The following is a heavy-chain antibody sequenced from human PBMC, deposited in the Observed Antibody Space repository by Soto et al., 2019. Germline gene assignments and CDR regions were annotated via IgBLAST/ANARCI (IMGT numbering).Heavy chain of an antibody. CDR3: ARDQGITTFGVYSMYYYGMDV. CDR1: GYTFTNSG. CDR2: ISTDNGNT. D-gene: IGHD3-3*01. J-gene: IGHJ6*02. Sequence: QVQLVQSGAEVKKPGASVKVSCKASGYTFTNSGINWVRQAPGQGLEWMGWISTDNGNTNYAQHLQGRVSMTTDTSTSTAYMDLRRLRSDDTAVYYCARDQGITTFGVYSMYYYGMDVWGQGTTVTVSS. V-gene: IGHV1-18*01.